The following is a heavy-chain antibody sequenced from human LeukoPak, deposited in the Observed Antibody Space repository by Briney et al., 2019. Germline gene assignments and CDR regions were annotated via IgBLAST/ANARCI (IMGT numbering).Heavy chain of an antibody. CDR3: ARGPYCSSTSCSFDY. Sequence: SETLSLTCAVYGGSFSGYYWSWIRQPPGKGLEWIGEINHSGSTNYNPSLKSRVTISVDTSKNQFSLKLSSVTAADTAVYYCARGPYCSSTSCSFDYRGQGTLVTVSS. CDR2: INHSGST. CDR1: GGSFSGYY. J-gene: IGHJ4*02. V-gene: IGHV4-34*01. D-gene: IGHD2-2*01.